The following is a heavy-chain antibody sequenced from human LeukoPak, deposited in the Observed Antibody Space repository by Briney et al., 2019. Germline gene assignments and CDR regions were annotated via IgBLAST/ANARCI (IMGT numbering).Heavy chain of an antibody. D-gene: IGHD2-15*01. CDR2: INAGNGNT. CDR3: ARVPGGGRYIFDY. V-gene: IGHV1-3*01. J-gene: IGHJ4*02. CDR1: GYTFTSYA. Sequence: ASVKVSCKASGYTFTSYAIHWVRQAPGQRLEWMGWINAGNGNTKYSQKFQGRVTITRDTSASTAYMDLSSLRSEDTAVYYCARVPGGGRYIFDYWGQGTLDTVSS.